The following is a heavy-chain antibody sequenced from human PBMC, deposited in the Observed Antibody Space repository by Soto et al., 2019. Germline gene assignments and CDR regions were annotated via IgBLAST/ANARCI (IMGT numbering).Heavy chain of an antibody. D-gene: IGHD1-1*01. V-gene: IGHV1-2*04. CDR3: ARLGNSSS. CDR1: GYTFTGYY. J-gene: IGHJ5*02. Sequence: ASVKVSCKASGYTFTGYYIHWVRQAPGQGLEWMGWINPNSGGTNYAQKFQDWVTLTRDTSISTAYMELNRLRSDDTAMYYCARLGNSSSWGQGTLVTVSS. CDR2: INPNSGGT.